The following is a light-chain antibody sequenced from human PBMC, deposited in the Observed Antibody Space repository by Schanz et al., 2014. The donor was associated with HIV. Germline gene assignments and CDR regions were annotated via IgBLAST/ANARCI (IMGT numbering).Light chain of an antibody. CDR2: DVS. J-gene: IGLJ2*01. Sequence: QSALTQPASVSGSPGQSITISCTGTSADVGAYNFVSWYQQHPGKAPKVIIYDVSVRPSGVSNRFSGYKSGDTASLTISGLQAEDEADFYCSSHAGRSSFVVFGGGTKVTVL. CDR1: SADVGAYNF. CDR3: SSHAGRSSFVV. V-gene: IGLV2-14*03.